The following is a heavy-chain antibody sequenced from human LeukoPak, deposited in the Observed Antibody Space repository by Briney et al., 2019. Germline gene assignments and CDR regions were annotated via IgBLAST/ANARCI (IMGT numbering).Heavy chain of an antibody. Sequence: SETLSLTCTVSGGSINSYYWSWIRQPPGKGLEWIAHIYYSGSTSYNPSLKSRVTISVDTSKNQFSLKLNSVTAADTVRYYCARLFHPALSGNYPFDYWGQGTLVTVSS. J-gene: IGHJ4*02. CDR1: GGSINSYY. CDR3: ARLFHPALSGNYPFDY. CDR2: IYYSGST. D-gene: IGHD1-26*01. V-gene: IGHV4-59*01.